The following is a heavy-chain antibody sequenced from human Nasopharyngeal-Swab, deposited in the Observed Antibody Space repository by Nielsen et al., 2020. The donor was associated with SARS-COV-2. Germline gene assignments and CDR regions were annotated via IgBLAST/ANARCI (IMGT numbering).Heavy chain of an antibody. D-gene: IGHD2-2*01. CDR3: AKVARGIVVVPAAMKAYYYYGMDV. J-gene: IGHJ6*02. CDR2: ISGSGGST. Sequence: WIRQPPGKGLEWVSAISGSGGSTYYADSVKGRFTISRDNSKNTLYLQMNSLRAEDTAVYYCAKVARGIVVVPAAMKAYYYYGMDVWGQGTTVTVSS. V-gene: IGHV3-23*01.